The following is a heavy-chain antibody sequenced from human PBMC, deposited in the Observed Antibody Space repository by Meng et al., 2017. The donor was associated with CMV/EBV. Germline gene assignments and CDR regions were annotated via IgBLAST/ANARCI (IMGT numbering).Heavy chain of an antibody. J-gene: IGHJ5*02. Sequence: VQLQGSGPGLVKPSETLSLPCPVSGGSISSYYWSWIRQPAGKGLEWIGRIYTSGSTNYNPSLKSRVTMSVDTSKNQFSLKLSSVTAADTAVYYCAREIVVVPAAMDNWFDPWGQGTLVTVSS. CDR1: GGSISSYY. V-gene: IGHV4-4*07. CDR2: IYTSGST. D-gene: IGHD2-2*01. CDR3: AREIVVVPAAMDNWFDP.